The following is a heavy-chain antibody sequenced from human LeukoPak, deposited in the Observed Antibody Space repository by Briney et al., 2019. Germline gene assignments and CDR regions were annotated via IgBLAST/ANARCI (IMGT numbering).Heavy chain of an antibody. CDR3: ANRMSF. D-gene: IGHD3-10*01. CDR2: IYSGGST. CDR1: XVTFSSDY. Sequence: GGSXRLSCXXSXVTFSSDYMXWVRQAPGKGLEWVSLIYSGGSTYYSDSVKGRFTISRHNSKNTLYLQMNSLRTEDTAIYYCANRMSFGGPGTLVTVSS. V-gene: IGHV3-53*04. J-gene: IGHJ4*02.